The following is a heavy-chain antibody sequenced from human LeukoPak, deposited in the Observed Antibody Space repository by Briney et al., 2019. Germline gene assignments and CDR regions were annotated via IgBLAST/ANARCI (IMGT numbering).Heavy chain of an antibody. J-gene: IGHJ4*02. CDR1: GFTFSTYE. CDR2: ISTSGSII. CDR3: ARVPGDY. V-gene: IGHV3-48*03. Sequence: PGGSLRLSCAAFGFTFSTYEMTWVRQAPGKGLEWVSYISTSGSIIYYADSVKGRFTISRDNVRNSLYLQMNSLRAEDTAVYYCARVPGDYWGQGTLVTVSS.